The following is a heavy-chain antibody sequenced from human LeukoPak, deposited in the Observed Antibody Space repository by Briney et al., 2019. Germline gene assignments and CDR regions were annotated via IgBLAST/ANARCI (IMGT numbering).Heavy chain of an antibody. D-gene: IGHD6-13*01. V-gene: IGHV3-7*01. CDR1: GFTFSGYW. CDR3: VKDAALGYSSSWYFDY. J-gene: IGHJ4*02. CDR2: IDQGGSVK. Sequence: GGSLRLSCAVSGFTFSGYWMSWVRQAPGKGLEWVANIDQGGSVKYYADSMKGRFTISRDNAKNSLYLQMNSLWAEDTAVYYCVKDAALGYSSSWYFDYWGQGTLVTVSS.